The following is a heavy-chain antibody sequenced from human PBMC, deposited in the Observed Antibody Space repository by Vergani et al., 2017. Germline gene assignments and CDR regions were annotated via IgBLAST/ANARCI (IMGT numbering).Heavy chain of an antibody. CDR3: ARHTTYTDS. Sequence: EVELVQSGPEMRKPGESLKISCMGSEYSFGNYWIGCVRQMPGKGLEWKGIIYPADSYTRYSTSFQGQVTISADKSISTAFLQWDSLKASDHALYYCARHTTYTDSWGQGTLVTVSS. CDR2: IYPADSYT. D-gene: IGHD1-1*01. CDR1: EYSFGNYW. J-gene: IGHJ4*02. V-gene: IGHV5-51*01.